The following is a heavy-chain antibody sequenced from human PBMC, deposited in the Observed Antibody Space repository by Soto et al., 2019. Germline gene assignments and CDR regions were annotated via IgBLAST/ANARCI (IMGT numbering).Heavy chain of an antibody. CDR1: GGSISSYY. J-gene: IGHJ6*03. Sequence: TSETLSLTCTVSGGSISSYYWSWIRQPPGKGLEWIGYIYYSGSTNYNPSLKSRVTISVDTSKNQFSLKLSSVTAADTAVYYCARSRSYDYIWGSYRYSHSPHYYYYMDVWGKGTTVTVSS. V-gene: IGHV4-59*01. CDR2: IYYSGST. CDR3: ARSRSYDYIWGSYRYSHSPHYYYYMDV. D-gene: IGHD3-16*02.